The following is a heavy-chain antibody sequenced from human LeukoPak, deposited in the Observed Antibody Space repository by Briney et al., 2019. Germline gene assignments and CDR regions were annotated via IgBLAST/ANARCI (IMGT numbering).Heavy chain of an antibody. CDR2: ISYDGGNK. CDR3: VKDGSNWNFDY. V-gene: IGHV3-30*04. CDR1: VFTFSSCA. J-gene: IGHJ4*02. D-gene: IGHD1-20*01. Sequence: GSLRLSCAASVFTFSSCAMHWVRQAPGKGLEWVAVISYDGGNKYYADSVKGRFTISRDNSKNTLYLQMNSLRVEDTAVYYCVKDGSNWNFDYWGQGTLVTVSS.